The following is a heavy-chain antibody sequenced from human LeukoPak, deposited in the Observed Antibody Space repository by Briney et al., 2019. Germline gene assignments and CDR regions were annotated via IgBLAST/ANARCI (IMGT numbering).Heavy chain of an antibody. CDR3: AGSYSSSPWYSDY. V-gene: IGHV4-59*01. Sequence: SETLSLTCTVSGGSISSYYRSWIRRPPGKGLEWIGYIYYSGSTNYNPSLKSRVTISVDTSKNQFSLKLSSVTAADTAVYYCAGSYSSSPWYSDYWGQGTLVTVSS. D-gene: IGHD6-13*01. CDR2: IYYSGST. CDR1: GGSISSYY. J-gene: IGHJ4*02.